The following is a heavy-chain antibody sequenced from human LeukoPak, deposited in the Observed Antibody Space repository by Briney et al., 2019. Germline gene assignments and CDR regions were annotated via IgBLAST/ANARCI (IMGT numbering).Heavy chain of an antibody. J-gene: IGHJ4*02. V-gene: IGHV3-15*01. Sequence: GGSLRLSCAASGFTFSSYVMSWVRQAPGKGLEWVGRIKTKTDGGTTDYAAPVKGRFTISRDNSKNTVYLQMSSLRADDTALYYCARDDYWGQGTLVTVSS. CDR1: GFTFSSYV. CDR2: IKTKTDGGTT. CDR3: ARDDY.